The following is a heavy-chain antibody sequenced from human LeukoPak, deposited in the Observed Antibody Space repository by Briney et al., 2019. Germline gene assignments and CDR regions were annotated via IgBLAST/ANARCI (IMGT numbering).Heavy chain of an antibody. D-gene: IGHD6-19*01. CDR2: ISGSGGST. CDR1: GFPFSSYV. J-gene: IGHJ4*02. V-gene: IGHV3-23*01. Sequence: PGGSLRLSCAASGFPFSSYVMTWVRQAPGKGLEWVSAISGSGGSTYCADSVKGRFTISRDNSKNTLYLQMNSLRAEDTAIYYCATDRGSGRIWAFDYWGQGTLVTVSS. CDR3: ATDRGSGRIWAFDY.